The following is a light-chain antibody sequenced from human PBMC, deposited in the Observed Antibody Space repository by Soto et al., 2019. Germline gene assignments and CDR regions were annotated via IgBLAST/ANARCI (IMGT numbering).Light chain of an antibody. CDR2: DAS. V-gene: IGKV3-11*01. J-gene: IGKJ5*01. CDR3: QQYGYSPIT. CDR1: QTISSY. Sequence: IVLTHSPATLSLSPGERATLSCRASQTISSYLLWYQQKPGQAPRLLIYDASNRATGIPARFSGSGSGTDFTLTISRLEPEDFAVYYCQQYGYSPITFGQGTRLEIK.